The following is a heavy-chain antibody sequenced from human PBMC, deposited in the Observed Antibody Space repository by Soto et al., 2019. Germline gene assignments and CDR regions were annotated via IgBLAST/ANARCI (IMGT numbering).Heavy chain of an antibody. D-gene: IGHD6-6*01. CDR2: IYYSGST. CDR1: GGSISSGGYY. J-gene: IGHJ6*02. CDR3: ARDPGIAARTGGYYGMDV. V-gene: IGHV4-31*03. Sequence: KSSETLSLTCTVSGGSISSGGYYWSWIRQHPGKGLEWIGYIYYSGSTYYNPSLKSRVTISVDTSKNQFSLKLSSVTAADTAVYYCARDPGIAARTGGYYGMDVWGQGTTVTVSS.